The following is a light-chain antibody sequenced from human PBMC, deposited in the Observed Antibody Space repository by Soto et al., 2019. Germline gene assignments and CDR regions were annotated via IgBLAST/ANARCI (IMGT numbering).Light chain of an antibody. V-gene: IGKV1-39*01. Sequence: IQMTQFPSSMCESXGDRVTICCRSRLSTGSSLNGYQQTPGXAPKLXIYAASSLQIGVTQRFSGSGYGKEFNITISSLQTDDFATYECQQSYSTLTFGQGTRLEIK. CDR3: QQSYSTLT. J-gene: IGKJ5*01. CDR1: LSTGSS. CDR2: AAS.